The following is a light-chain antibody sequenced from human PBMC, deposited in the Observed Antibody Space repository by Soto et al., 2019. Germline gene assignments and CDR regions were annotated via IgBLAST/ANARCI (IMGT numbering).Light chain of an antibody. CDR3: QQYGGSPRT. J-gene: IGKJ1*01. Sequence: ETVLTQSPGTLSLSPGERATLSSSASQSVSSYLAWYQQKPGQAPRLLIYDASNRATGIPARFSGSGSGTDFTLTITRLEPEDFAVYYCQQYGGSPRTFGQGTKVDIK. CDR2: DAS. V-gene: IGKV3-20*01. CDR1: QSVSSY.